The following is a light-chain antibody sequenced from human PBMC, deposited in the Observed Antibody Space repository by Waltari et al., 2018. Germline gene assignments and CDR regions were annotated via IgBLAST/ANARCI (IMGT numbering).Light chain of an antibody. V-gene: IGLV2-14*01. CDR2: DVS. Sequence: QSALTQPASVSGSPGQSITISCPGPSRAVGGYTYVSWYQQHPGKAPIRMIFDVSKRPSGVSKRFAGSKAGNTASLTISGLQAEDEADFYCNSYTSSSTWVFGGGTKLTVL. CDR1: SRAVGGYTY. CDR3: NSYTSSSTWV. J-gene: IGLJ3*02.